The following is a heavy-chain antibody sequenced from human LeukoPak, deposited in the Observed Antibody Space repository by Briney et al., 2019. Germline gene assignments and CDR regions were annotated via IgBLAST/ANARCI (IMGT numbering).Heavy chain of an antibody. V-gene: IGHV3-23*01. Sequence: GGSLRPSCAASGFTSGNYAMSWVRQAPGKGLEWVSAISGDGTGTYYPNSVRGRFTVSRDNSGNSLYLQMNSLRAEDTALYYCVRKYGIGNSFDVWGQGTLVTVSS. CDR2: ISGDGTGT. CDR3: VRKYGIGNSFDV. CDR1: GFTSGNYA. J-gene: IGHJ3*01. D-gene: IGHD2-2*01.